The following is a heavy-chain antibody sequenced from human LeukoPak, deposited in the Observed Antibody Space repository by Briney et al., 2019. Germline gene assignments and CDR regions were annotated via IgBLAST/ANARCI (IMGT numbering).Heavy chain of an antibody. J-gene: IGHJ4*02. CDR2: INRSGST. Sequence: SETLSLTCAVYGGSFSGYYWSWIRQPPGKGLEWIGEINRSGSTNYNPSLKSRVTISVDTSKNQFSLKLSSVTAADTAVYYCARSRPYYGIDYWGQGTLVTVSS. V-gene: IGHV4-34*01. CDR3: ARSRPYYGIDY. CDR1: GGSFSGYY. D-gene: IGHD3-10*01.